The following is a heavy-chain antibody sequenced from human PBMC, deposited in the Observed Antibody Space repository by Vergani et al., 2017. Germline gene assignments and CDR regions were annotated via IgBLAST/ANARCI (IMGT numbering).Heavy chain of an antibody. J-gene: IGHJ4*02. V-gene: IGHV3-11*04. D-gene: IGHD4-23*01. CDR2: ISTNGLTV. Sequence: QVQLVESGGGLVKPGGSLRLSCAASGFTFTGSYMTWIRQAPGKGLEWIAYISTNGLTVYYADSVKGRFTISRDNAKKSVYLQMTSLRVDDTAVYFCARDQLYGVHSGSDIWGQGALVTVSS. CDR3: ARDQLYGVHSGSDI. CDR1: GFTFTGSY.